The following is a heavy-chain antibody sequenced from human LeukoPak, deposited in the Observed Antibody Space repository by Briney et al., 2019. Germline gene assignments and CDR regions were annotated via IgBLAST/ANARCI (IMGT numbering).Heavy chain of an antibody. CDR2: ISGSGGST. Sequence: HPGGSLRLSCAASGFTFSSYAMSWVRQAPGKGLEWVSAISGSGGSTYYADSVKGRFTISRDNSKNTLYLQMNSLRAEDTAVYYCAKGRLVWETNNWFDPWGQGTLVTVSS. CDR3: AKGRLVWETNNWFDP. D-gene: IGHD3-16*01. J-gene: IGHJ5*02. V-gene: IGHV3-23*01. CDR1: GFTFSSYA.